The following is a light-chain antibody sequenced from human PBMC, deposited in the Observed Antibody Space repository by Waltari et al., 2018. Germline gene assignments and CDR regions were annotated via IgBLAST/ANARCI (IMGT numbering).Light chain of an antibody. CDR3: SSYTTITLLV. V-gene: IGLV2-14*01. Sequence: QSALTQPASVSGSPGQSITISCTGSGSDVGGDDYVSWYQQHPGKAPKLIIYAVSNRPSGVSNRFSGSKSGNTASLTISGLQAEDEAYYYCSSYTTITLLVFGTGTRVIV. J-gene: IGLJ1*01. CDR2: AVS. CDR1: GSDVGGDDY.